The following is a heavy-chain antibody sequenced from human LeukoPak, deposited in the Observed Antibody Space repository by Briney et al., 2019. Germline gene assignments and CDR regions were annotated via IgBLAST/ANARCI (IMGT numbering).Heavy chain of an antibody. CDR3: ARGRRPLVGATKNYYYMDV. CDR2: IYTNGST. D-gene: IGHD1-26*01. J-gene: IGHJ6*03. CDR1: GGSISSGYYY. Sequence: SETLSLTCTVSGGSISSGYYYWSWIRQPAGEGLEWIGRIYTNGSTNYNPSLKSRVTISVDTSKNQFSLKLSSVTAADTAVYYCARGRRPLVGATKNYYYMDVWGKGTTVTVSS. V-gene: IGHV4-61*02.